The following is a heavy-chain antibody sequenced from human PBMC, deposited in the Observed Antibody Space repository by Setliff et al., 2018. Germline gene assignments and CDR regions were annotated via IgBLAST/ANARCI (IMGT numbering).Heavy chain of an antibody. CDR2: IAPDADRP. CDR3: AGGMRTFGGVLDY. J-gene: IGHJ4*02. D-gene: IGHD3-16*01. V-gene: IGHV3-74*01. Sequence: GESLKISCVTSGFTFSLSWMSWVRQLPGKGLEWVSRIAPDADRPAYANSVKGRFTISRDNAKNTLYLQMDRLRVEDTGVYFCAGGMRTFGGVLDYWGRGAQVTAPQ. CDR1: GFTFSLSW.